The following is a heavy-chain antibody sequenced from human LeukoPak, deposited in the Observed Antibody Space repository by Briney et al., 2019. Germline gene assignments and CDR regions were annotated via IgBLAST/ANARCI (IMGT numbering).Heavy chain of an antibody. V-gene: IGHV3-21*06. Sequence: PGGSLRLSCAASGFTFSSYPMNWVRQAPGKGLEWGSSISSSSTYTFYADSVKGRFTISRDNAKNSLYLQMNSLRAEDTAVYYCAREAAFDMWGQGTMVTVSS. CDR1: GFTFSSYP. J-gene: IGHJ3*02. CDR2: ISSSSTYT. CDR3: AREAAFDM.